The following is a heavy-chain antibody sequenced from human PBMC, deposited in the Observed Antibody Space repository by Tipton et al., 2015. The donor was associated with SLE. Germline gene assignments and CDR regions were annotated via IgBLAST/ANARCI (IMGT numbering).Heavy chain of an antibody. CDR3: TRARRGRWELNPSAFDV. J-gene: IGHJ3*01. CDR2: IRSTPYGGTT. D-gene: IGHD1-26*01. CDR1: GFTFSSYW. Sequence: SLRLSCAASGFTFSSYWMHWVRQAPGKGLEWVGFIRSTPYGGTTEHAASVKGRFTISRDDSKSIAYLQMNSLKTEDTAVYYCTRARRGRWELNPSAFDVWGQGTMVTVSS. V-gene: IGHV3-49*04.